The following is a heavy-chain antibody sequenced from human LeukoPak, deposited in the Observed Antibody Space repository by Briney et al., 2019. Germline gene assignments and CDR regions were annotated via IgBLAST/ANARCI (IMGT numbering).Heavy chain of an antibody. CDR2: INPNSGGT. J-gene: IGHJ4*02. V-gene: IGHV1-2*02. Sequence: ASVKVSCKASGYTFTGYYMHWVRQAPGQGLEWMGWINPNSGGTNYAQKFQGRVTMTRDTSISTAYMEPSRLRSDDTAVYYCARDLVVVVVPAAPDFDYWGQGALVTVSS. CDR3: ARDLVVVVVPAAPDFDY. CDR1: GYTFTGYY. D-gene: IGHD2-2*01.